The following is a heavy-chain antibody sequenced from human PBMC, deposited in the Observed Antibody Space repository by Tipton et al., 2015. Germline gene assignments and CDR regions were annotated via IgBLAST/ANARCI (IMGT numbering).Heavy chain of an antibody. J-gene: IGHJ4*02. D-gene: IGHD6-6*01. V-gene: IGHV4-34*01. CDR3: ARGELGDFDS. Sequence: TLSLTCAVYGGSFSDYYWSWIRQSPGKGLEWIGEINHGGSTNYNPSLKSRVTISLDTSKNHFSLQLSSVTDADTAVYYCARGELGDFDSWGQGTLVTVSS. CDR1: GGSFSDYY. CDR2: INHGGST.